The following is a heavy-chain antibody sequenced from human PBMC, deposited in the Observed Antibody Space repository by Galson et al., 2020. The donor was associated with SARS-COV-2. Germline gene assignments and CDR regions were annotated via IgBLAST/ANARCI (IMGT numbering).Heavy chain of an antibody. CDR1: GYVISKTNYF. J-gene: IGHJ6*02. V-gene: IGHV4-39*07. CDR2: LSYSGNI. D-gene: IGHD3-9*01. CDR3: ARDGDILTGYGYYYGVDV. Sequence: SETLSLTCSVSGYVISKTNYFWAWIRQAPGRGLEWIGSLSYSGNIYYNPSLKTRVPMSVDTSRNQFSLELTSVTAADTAVYYWARDGDILTGYGYYYGVDVWGQGTTVTVPS.